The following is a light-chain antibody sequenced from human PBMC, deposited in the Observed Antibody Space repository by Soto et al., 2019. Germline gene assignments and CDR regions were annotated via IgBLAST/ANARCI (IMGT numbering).Light chain of an antibody. V-gene: IGLV2-14*03. CDR3: TSYTSSISYV. CDR1: SSDVGGYTV. Sequence: QSVLTQPASVSGSPGQSVTISCTGTSSDVGGYTVVSWYQHHPGKAPKLIIYDLTNRPSGISNRCSGSKSGNTASLTISGLQAEDEADYYCTSYTSSISYVFGTGTKVTVL. J-gene: IGLJ1*01. CDR2: DLT.